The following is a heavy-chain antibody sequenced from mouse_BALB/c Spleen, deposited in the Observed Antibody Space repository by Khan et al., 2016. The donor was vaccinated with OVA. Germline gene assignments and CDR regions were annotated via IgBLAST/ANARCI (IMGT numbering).Heavy chain of an antibody. D-gene: IGHD1-1*01. CDR3: ANHGSSSAWLTY. Sequence: QVQLQQSGAELAKPGASVKMSCKASGYTFTRYWMHWVKQRPGQGLAWIGYINPSTGYTEYNQRFKDKATLTADKSSSTAYMQLSSLTSEESAVYYCANHGSSSAWLTYWGQGTLVTVSA. CDR2: INPSTGYT. CDR1: GYTFTRYW. V-gene: IGHV1-7*01. J-gene: IGHJ3*01.